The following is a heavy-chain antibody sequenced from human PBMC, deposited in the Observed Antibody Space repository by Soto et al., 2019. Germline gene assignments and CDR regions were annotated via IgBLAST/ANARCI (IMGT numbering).Heavy chain of an antibody. Sequence: PGGSLRLSCAASGFTFSSYGMHWVRQAPGKGLEWVAVIWYDGSNKYYADSVKGRFTISRDNSKNTLYLQMNSLRAEDTAVYYCARDKSLYSSSWYPWFDPWGQGTLVTVSS. CDR2: IWYDGSNK. D-gene: IGHD6-13*01. CDR1: GFTFSSYG. V-gene: IGHV3-33*08. CDR3: ARDKSLYSSSWYPWFDP. J-gene: IGHJ5*02.